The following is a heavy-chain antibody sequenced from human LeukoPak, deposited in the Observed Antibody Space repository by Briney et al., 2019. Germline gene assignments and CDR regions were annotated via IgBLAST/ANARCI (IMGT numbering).Heavy chain of an antibody. CDR2: IYPGDSDT. CDR1: GYSFTSYW. J-gene: IGHJ5*02. V-gene: IGHV5-51*01. CDR3: ARFYSRSWYPVYNGFAP. Sequence: GESLKISCKGSGYSFTSYWIGWVRQMPGKGLEWMGIIYPGDSDTRYSPSFQGQVTISADKSISTAYLQWSSLKASDTAMYYCARFYSRSWYPVYNGFAPWGQGTLVTAS. D-gene: IGHD6-13*01.